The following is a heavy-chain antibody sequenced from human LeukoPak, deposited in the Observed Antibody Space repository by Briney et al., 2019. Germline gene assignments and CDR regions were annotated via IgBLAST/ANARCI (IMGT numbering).Heavy chain of an antibody. CDR1: GFTFSSHA. CDR2: ISGSGGST. V-gene: IGHV3-23*01. CDR3: AKALRAYCGGDCIRDY. J-gene: IGHJ4*02. D-gene: IGHD2-21*02. Sequence: GGSLRLSCAVSGFTFSSHAMSWGRQAPGKGPEWVSVISGSGGSTYYADSVKGRFTTSRNNSKNTLYLQMNSLRAEDTAVYYCAKALRAYCGGDCIRDYWGQGTLVTVSS.